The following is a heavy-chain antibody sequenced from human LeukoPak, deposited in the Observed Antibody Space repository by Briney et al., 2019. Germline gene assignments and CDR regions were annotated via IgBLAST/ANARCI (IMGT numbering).Heavy chain of an antibody. V-gene: IGHV3-74*03. D-gene: IGHD7-27*01. CDR2: IVSDGSST. J-gene: IGHJ4*02. CDR3: ARDNWGSADFDY. Sequence: GGSLRLSCAASGFTFSSTWMHWVRQVPGKELVWVARIVSDGSSTTYAESVKGRFTISRDNAKNSLYLQMNSLRAEDTAVYYCARDNWGSADFDYWGQGTLVTVSS. CDR1: GFTFSSTW.